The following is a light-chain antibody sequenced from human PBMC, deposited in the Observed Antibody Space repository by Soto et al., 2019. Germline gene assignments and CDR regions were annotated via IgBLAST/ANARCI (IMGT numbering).Light chain of an antibody. V-gene: IGLV2-14*01. CDR3: SSFTKSSTVV. J-gene: IGLJ2*01. Sequence: QSVLTQPASVSGSPGQSITISCTGTSSDIGHYNYVSWYQQHPGKAPKLMINDVSNRPSGVSNRFSGSKSGNTASLTISGLQAEDEADYYCSSFTKSSTVVFGGGTKVTVL. CDR1: SSDIGHYNY. CDR2: DVS.